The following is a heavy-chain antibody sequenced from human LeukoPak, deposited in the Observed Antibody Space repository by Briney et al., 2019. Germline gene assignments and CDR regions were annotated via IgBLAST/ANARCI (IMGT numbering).Heavy chain of an antibody. CDR2: IDPKTGNT. V-gene: IGHV1-2*02. Sequence: ASVKVSCKPSGYTFNAYYMLWVRQAPGQGLEWVGWIDPKTGNTRYAQKFQGRVTITRDTPIGTVYMELSSLKSDDTAVYYCASEAFCASGNCYLQRVASWGPGTLVTVSS. CDR1: GYTFNAYY. CDR3: ASEAFCASGNCYLQRVAS. J-gene: IGHJ4*02. D-gene: IGHD3-22*01.